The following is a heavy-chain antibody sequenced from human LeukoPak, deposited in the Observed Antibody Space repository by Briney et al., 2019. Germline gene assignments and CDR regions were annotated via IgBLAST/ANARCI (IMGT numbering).Heavy chain of an antibody. CDR3: AKTERAVNYYDSSGYYPNYYFDY. D-gene: IGHD3-22*01. V-gene: IGHV3-23*05. Sequence: PGGSLRLSCAAPGFTLSSYAMTWVRQAPGKGLEWVSSISPSGTIYYTDSVKGRFTISRDSPKNTLYLQMNSLRAEDTAVYYCAKTERAVNYYDSSGYYPNYYFDYWGQGTLVTVSS. CDR2: ISPSGTI. CDR1: GFTLSSYA. J-gene: IGHJ4*02.